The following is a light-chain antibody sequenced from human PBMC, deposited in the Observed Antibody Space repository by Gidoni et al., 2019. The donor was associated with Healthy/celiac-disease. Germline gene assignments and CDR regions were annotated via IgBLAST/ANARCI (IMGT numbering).Light chain of an antibody. V-gene: IGKV4-1*01. CDR3: EQYYSTPWT. Sequence: DIVMTQSPDSLAVSLGVRATINCKSSQSVLYSSNNKNYLAWYQQKPGQPPKLLIYWAPTRESGVPDRFSGSGSGTDFTRTISSLQAEDGAVYYCEQYYSTPWTFGQGNKVEIK. CDR1: QSVLYSSNNKNY. J-gene: IGKJ1*01. CDR2: WAP.